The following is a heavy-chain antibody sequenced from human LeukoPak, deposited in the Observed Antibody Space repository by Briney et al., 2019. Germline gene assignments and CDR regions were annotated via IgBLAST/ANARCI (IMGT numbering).Heavy chain of an antibody. J-gene: IGHJ4*02. D-gene: IGHD3-16*01. CDR2: IKQDGSEK. V-gene: IGHV3-7*01. CDR1: GFTFSSYW. Sequence: GGSLRLSCAASGFTFSSYWMSWVRQAPGKGLEWVANIKQDGSEKYYVDSVKGRFTISRDNAKNSLYLQMNSLRAEDTAAYYCARRGQDYSPLPPLDYWGQGTLVTVSS. CDR3: ARRGQDYSPLPPLDY.